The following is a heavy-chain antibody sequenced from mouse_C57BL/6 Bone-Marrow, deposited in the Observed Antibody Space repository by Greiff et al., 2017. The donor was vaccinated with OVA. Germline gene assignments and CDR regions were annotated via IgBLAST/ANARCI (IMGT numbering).Heavy chain of an antibody. J-gene: IGHJ4*01. CDR2: INPSSGYT. CDR1: GYTFTSYW. Sequence: VQLQQSGAELAKPGASVKLSCKASGYTFTSYWMHWVKQRPGQGLEWIGYINPSSGYTKYNQKFKVKATLTAAKSSSAAYMQLSSLTYEDSAVYYSARETGYYGSSDLSPMDYWGQGTSVTVSS. CDR3: ARETGYYGSSDLSPMDY. D-gene: IGHD1-1*01. V-gene: IGHV1-7*01.